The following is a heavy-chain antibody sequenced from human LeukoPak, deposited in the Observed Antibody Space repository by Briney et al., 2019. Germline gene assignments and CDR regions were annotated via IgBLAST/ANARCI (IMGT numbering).Heavy chain of an antibody. CDR3: ARHPTGYSSGWRFDY. D-gene: IGHD6-19*01. CDR2: TYYSGST. V-gene: IGHV4-59*08. J-gene: IGHJ4*02. CDR1: GGSISSYY. Sequence: SETLSLTCTVSGGSISSYYWSWIRQPPGKGLEWIGYTYYSGSTNYNPSLKSRVTISVDTSKNQFSLKLSSVTAADTAVYYCARHPTGYSSGWRFDYWGQGTLVTVSS.